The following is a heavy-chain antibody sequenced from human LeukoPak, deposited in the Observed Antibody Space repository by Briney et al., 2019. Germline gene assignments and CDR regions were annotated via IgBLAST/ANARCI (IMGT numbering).Heavy chain of an antibody. CDR2: IIPIFGTA. Sequence: GASVKVSCKASGGTFSSYAISWVRQAPGQGLEWMGGIIPIFGTANYAQKFQGRVTITADESTSTAYMELSSLRSEDTAVYYCARQLSIRFRGAFDIWGQGTMVTVSS. CDR1: GGTFSSYA. J-gene: IGHJ3*02. CDR3: ARQLSIRFRGAFDI. V-gene: IGHV1-69*13. D-gene: IGHD3-3*01.